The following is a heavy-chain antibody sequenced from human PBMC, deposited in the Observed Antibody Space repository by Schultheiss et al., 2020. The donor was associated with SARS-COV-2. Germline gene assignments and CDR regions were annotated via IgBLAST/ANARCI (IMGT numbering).Heavy chain of an antibody. J-gene: IGHJ4*02. CDR1: GGSFSGYY. CDR3: ARERYSGRSHDC. D-gene: IGHD1-26*01. Sequence: SQTLSLTCAVYGGSFSGYYWSWIRQPPGKGLEWIGEINHSGSTNYNPSLKSRVTISVDTSKNQFSLKLSSVTAADTAVYYCARERYSGRSHDCWGQGTLVTVSS. CDR2: INHSGST. V-gene: IGHV4-34*01.